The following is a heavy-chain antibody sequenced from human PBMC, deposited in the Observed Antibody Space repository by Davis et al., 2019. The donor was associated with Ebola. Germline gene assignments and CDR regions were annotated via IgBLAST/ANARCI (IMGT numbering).Heavy chain of an antibody. CDR3: ARGYYDFWSGYQRH. CDR1: GFTFSSYA. J-gene: IGHJ1*01. D-gene: IGHD3-3*01. Sequence: GESLKISCAASGFTFSSYAMHWVRQAPGKGLEWVAVISYDGSNKYYADSVKGRFTISRDNSKNTLYLQMNSLRAEDTAVYYCARGYYDFWSGYQRHWGQGTLVTVSS. V-gene: IGHV3-30-3*01. CDR2: ISYDGSNK.